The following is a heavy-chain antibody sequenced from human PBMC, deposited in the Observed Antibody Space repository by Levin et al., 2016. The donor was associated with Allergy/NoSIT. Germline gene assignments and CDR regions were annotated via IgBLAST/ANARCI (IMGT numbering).Heavy chain of an antibody. Sequence: GESLKISCAASGFTFSSYGMHWVRQAPGKGLEWVAVISYDGSNKYYADSVKGRFTISRDNSKNTLYLQMNSLRAEDTAVYYCAKDPTRIAVAIDYWGQGTLVTVSS. D-gene: IGHD6-19*01. CDR1: GFTFSSYG. V-gene: IGHV3-30*18. CDR3: AKDPTRIAVAIDY. J-gene: IGHJ4*02. CDR2: ISYDGSNK.